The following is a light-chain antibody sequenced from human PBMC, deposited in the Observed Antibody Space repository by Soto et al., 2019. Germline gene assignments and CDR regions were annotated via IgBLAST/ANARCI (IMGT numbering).Light chain of an antibody. CDR2: EGS. Sequence: QSALTQPASVSGSPGQSITISCTGTSSDVGSYNLVSWYQQNPGKAPKLMIYEGSKRPSGVSNRFSGSKSGNTASLTISGLQAEDEADYYFCSYAGSSTSFGGGTKVTVL. J-gene: IGLJ2*01. CDR1: SSDVGSYNL. V-gene: IGLV2-23*01. CDR3: CSYAGSSTS.